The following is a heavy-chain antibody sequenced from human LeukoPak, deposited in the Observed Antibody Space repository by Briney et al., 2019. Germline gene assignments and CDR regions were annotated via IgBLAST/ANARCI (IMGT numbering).Heavy chain of an antibody. CDR2: TYSGGST. V-gene: IGHV3-53*01. CDR1: GFTVSSNY. J-gene: IGHJ4*02. CDR3: ARGTSQTHHFDY. Sequence: GGSLRLSCAAPGFTVSSNYMSWVRQAPGKGLEWVSVTYSGGSTYYADSVKGRFTISRDNSKNTLYLQMNSLRAEDTAVYYCARGTSQTHHFDYWGQGTLVTVSS. D-gene: IGHD2-2*01.